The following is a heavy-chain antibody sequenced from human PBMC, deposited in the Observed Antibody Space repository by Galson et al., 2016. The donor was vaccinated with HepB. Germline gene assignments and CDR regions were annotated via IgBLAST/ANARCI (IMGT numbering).Heavy chain of an antibody. J-gene: IGHJ4*02. CDR3: ARTLYDYVWGSYRYPQDY. CDR1: GFTFTTYA. V-gene: IGHV3-30-3*01. Sequence: SLRLSCAVSGFTFTTYAMSWVRQAPGKGLEWVAVISYDGSNKYYADSVKGRFTISRDNSKNTLYLQMNSLRTEDTAVYCCARTLYDYVWGSYRYPQDYWGQGSLVTVSS. D-gene: IGHD3-16*02. CDR2: ISYDGSNK.